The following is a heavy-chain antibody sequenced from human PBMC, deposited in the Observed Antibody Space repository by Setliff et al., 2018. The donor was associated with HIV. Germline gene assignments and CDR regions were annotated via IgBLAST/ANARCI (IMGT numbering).Heavy chain of an antibody. CDR1: GFTFSAYA. CDR3: AKAWGSGYPSFESALMFDV. D-gene: IGHD3-3*01. J-gene: IGHJ4*02. Sequence: GGSLRLSCAASGFTFSAYAMTWVRRAPGKGLEWVSATTSNGRTTDYAESVRGRFTLSRDNSRNTLYLHMTRLRAEDTAIYYCAKAWGSGYPSFESALMFDVWGQGTLVTVSS. CDR2: TTSNGRTT. V-gene: IGHV3-23*01.